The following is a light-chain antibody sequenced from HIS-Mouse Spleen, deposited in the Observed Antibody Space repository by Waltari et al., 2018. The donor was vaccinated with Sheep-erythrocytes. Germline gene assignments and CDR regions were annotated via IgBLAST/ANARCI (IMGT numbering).Light chain of an antibody. CDR1: QGISSY. CDR2: AAS. CDR3: QQYYSYPYT. Sequence: AIRMTQSPSSLSASTGDRVTNTCRASQGISSYLAWYQQKPGKAPKLLIYAASTLQSGVPSRFSGSGSGTDFTLPISCLQSEDFATYYCQQYYSYPYTFGQGTKLEIK. V-gene: IGKV1-8*01. J-gene: IGKJ2*01.